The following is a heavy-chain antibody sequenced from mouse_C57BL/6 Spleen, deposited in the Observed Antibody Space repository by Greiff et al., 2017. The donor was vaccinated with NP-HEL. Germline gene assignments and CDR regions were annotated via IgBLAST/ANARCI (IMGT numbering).Heavy chain of an antibody. CDR1: GFSLTSYG. CDR3: AKNFPGGYYAMDY. J-gene: IGHJ4*01. Sequence: VQLQQSGPGLVQPSQSLSITCAVSGFSLTSYGVHWVRQPPGKGLEWLGVIWSGGSTDYNAAFISRLSISKDNSKSQVFFKMNSLQADDTAIYYCAKNFPGGYYAMDYWGQGTAVTVSS. V-gene: IGHV2-4*01. CDR2: IWSGGST.